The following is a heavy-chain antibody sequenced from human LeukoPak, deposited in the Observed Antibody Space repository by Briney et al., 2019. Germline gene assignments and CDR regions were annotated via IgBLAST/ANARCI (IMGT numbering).Heavy chain of an antibody. CDR2: IYYSGST. V-gene: IGHV4-39*01. CDR3: ARHLDSSGYYYGTNDY. D-gene: IGHD3-22*01. CDR1: GGSISSSSYY. J-gene: IGHJ4*02. Sequence: SETLPLTCTVSGGSISSSSYYWGWIRQPPGKGLEWIGSIYYSGSTFYNPSLKSRVTISVDTSKNQFSLKLSSVTAADTAVYYCARHLDSSGYYYGTNDYWGQGTLVTVSS.